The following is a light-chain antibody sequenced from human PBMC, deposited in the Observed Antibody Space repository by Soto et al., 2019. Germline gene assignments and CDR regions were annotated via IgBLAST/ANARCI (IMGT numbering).Light chain of an antibody. CDR2: DAS. J-gene: IGKJ3*01. CDR1: QAINTA. CDR3: HPLT. Sequence: IRLTQSPSSLSASIGDRVTITCRASQAINTALAWYQQKPVKAPKFLLYDASTLDVGVPSRFSGSGSGTDFTLTFSGLQPEDFATYYCHPLTVGPGTKVDV. V-gene: IGKV1-13*02.